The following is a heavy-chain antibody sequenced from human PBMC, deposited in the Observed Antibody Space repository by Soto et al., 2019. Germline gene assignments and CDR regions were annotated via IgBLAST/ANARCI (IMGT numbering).Heavy chain of an antibody. Sequence: QLQLQESGPGLVKPSETLSLTCTVSGGSITSSSYYWGWIRQPPGKGLEWIGSIYHSGSTYYDPSLKTRVTRSVDTSKNQFSLKLSSVTAADTAVYYCARTYSSSLLGFDTWGQGTLVTVSS. D-gene: IGHD6-13*01. J-gene: IGHJ5*02. CDR1: GGSITSSSYY. CDR3: ARTYSSSLLGFDT. V-gene: IGHV4-39*01. CDR2: IYHSGST.